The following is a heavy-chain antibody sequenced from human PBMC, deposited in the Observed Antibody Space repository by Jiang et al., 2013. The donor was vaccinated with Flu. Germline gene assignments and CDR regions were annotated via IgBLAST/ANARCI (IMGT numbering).Heavy chain of an antibody. Sequence: QSPSRGLEWLGKTYYKSTXFTGYSGSVRGRLSINADTSKNRFSLQLRSVSPDDSAVYYCARDLPGDIYTSSWTGFDAWGQGTLVTVSS. D-gene: IGHD3-10*01. J-gene: IGHJ5*02. CDR3: ARDLPGDIYTSSWTGFDA. CDR2: TYYKSTXFT. V-gene: IGHV6-1*01.